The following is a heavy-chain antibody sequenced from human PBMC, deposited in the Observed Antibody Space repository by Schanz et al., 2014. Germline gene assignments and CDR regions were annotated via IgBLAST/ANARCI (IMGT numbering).Heavy chain of an antibody. D-gene: IGHD3-9*01. CDR1: GFTFSDYY. V-gene: IGHV3-21*01. J-gene: IGHJ4*02. CDR2: ISSSGSYI. Sequence: VQLLDSGGGLVQPGRSLRLSCAASGFTFSDYYMNWVRQAPGKGLEWVSSISSSGSYIHYADSVKGRFTISRDNAKNTLYLQMNSLRAEDTAVYYCARDSRPNYDFLTAYYSIDYWGQGTLVTVSS. CDR3: ARDSRPNYDFLTAYYSIDY.